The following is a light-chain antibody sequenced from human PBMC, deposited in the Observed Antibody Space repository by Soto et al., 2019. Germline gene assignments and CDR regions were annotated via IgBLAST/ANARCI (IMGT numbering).Light chain of an antibody. J-gene: IGLJ1*01. Sequence: QSALTQPASVSGSPGQSITISCTGTSSDVGGYNYVSWYQQHPVKAPKLMIYDVTNRPSGVSDRFSGSKSGNTASLTTSGLQAEDEADYYCSSYTSSSTPYVFGTGTKLTVL. V-gene: IGLV2-14*01. CDR3: SSYTSSSTPYV. CDR2: DVT. CDR1: SSDVGGYNY.